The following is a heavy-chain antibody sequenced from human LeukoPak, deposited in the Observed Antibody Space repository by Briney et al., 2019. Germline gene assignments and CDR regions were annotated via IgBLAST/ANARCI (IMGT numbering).Heavy chain of an antibody. Sequence: GSLRLSCAASGFTFSTSDMNWIRQPPGKGLEWIGEINHSGSTNYNPSLKSRVTISVDTSKNQFSLKLSSVTAADTAVYYCARRAKRYSYGLTYQIPYNWFDPWGQGTLVTVSS. CDR1: GFTFSTSD. D-gene: IGHD5-18*01. CDR2: INHSGST. V-gene: IGHV4-34*01. CDR3: ARRAKRYSYGLTYQIPYNWFDP. J-gene: IGHJ5*02.